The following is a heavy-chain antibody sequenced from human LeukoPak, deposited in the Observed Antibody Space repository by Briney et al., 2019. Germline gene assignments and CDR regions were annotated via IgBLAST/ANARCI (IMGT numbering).Heavy chain of an antibody. CDR2: IYYTGST. V-gene: IGHV4-39*07. CDR1: GGSISSASYY. Sequence: PSETLSLTCSVSGGSISSASYYWGWIRQPPGKALEWIASIYYTGSTYYNPSLKSRVTISIDTSKNQFSLKVNSVTAADTAMYYCARPADDGQWLVYFDYWGQGTLVTVSS. D-gene: IGHD6-19*01. CDR3: ARPADDGQWLVYFDY. J-gene: IGHJ4*02.